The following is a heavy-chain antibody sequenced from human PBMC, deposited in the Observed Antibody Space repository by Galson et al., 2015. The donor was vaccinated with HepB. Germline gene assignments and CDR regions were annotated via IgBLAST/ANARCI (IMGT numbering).Heavy chain of an antibody. CDR3: AKDGQWLVTNYFQH. Sequence: SLRLSCAASGFTFSSYAMSWVRQAPGKGLEWVSAISGSGGNTYYADSVKGRFTISRDNSKNSLYLHVNSLRAEDTAIYYWAKDGQWLVTNYFQHWGQGTLVTVSS. J-gene: IGHJ1*01. CDR1: GFTFSSYA. D-gene: IGHD6-19*01. CDR2: ISGSGGNT. V-gene: IGHV3-23*01.